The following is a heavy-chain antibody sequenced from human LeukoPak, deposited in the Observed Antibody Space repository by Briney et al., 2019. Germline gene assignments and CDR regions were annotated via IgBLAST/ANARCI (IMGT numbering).Heavy chain of an antibody. V-gene: IGHV3-23*01. Sequence: PGGSLRLSCAASGFTFSSYAMSWVRQAPGKGLEWVSAISGSGGSTYYADSVKGRFTISRDNSKNTLYLQMNSLRAEDTAVYYCARDLSSGYYLDYWGQGTLVTVSS. CDR3: ARDLSSGYYLDY. CDR1: GFTFSSYA. J-gene: IGHJ4*02. CDR2: ISGSGGST. D-gene: IGHD3-22*01.